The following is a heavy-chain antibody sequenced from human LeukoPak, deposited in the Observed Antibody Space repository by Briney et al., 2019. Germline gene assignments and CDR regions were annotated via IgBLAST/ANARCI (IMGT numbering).Heavy chain of an antibody. CDR1: GASFTSGGFY. D-gene: IGHD3-10*01. Sequence: SETLSLTCSVSGASFTSGGFYWGWLRQPPGKGPEWIATVYYTGSTYDNPSLKSRVTISINTSKNQFSLRLTSVTATDTAIYHCARHSGSGSLSRPFDPWGQGTLVTVSS. J-gene: IGHJ5*02. V-gene: IGHV4-39*01. CDR2: VYYTGST. CDR3: ARHSGSGSLSRPFDP.